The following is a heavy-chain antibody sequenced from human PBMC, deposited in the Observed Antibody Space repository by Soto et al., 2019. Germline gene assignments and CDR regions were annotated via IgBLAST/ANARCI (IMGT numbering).Heavy chain of an antibody. Sequence: GGSLRLSCAASGFTFSSYSMNWVRQAPGKGLEWVAVISYDGSNKYYADSVKGRFTISRDNSKNTLYLQMNSLRAEDTAVYYCARDPGGTDFAAGTYYFDTCGQGAVVTVSS. CDR1: GFTFSSYS. J-gene: IGHJ4*02. V-gene: IGHV3-30*03. CDR3: ARDPGGTDFAAGTYYFDT. D-gene: IGHD3-3*01. CDR2: ISYDGSNK.